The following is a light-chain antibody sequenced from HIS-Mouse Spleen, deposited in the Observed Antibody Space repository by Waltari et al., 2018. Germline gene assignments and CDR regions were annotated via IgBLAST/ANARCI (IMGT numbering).Light chain of an antibody. CDR2: EDS. Sequence: SYEPTQPPSVSVSPGQTARITCSGDALPKKYAYWYQQKSGQAPVLVIYEDSKRPSGITERFSGYSSGTMATLTISGAQVEDEADYYCYSTDSSGNHRVFGGGTKLTVL. CDR1: ALPKKY. CDR3: YSTDSSGNHRV. J-gene: IGLJ2*01. V-gene: IGLV3-10*01.